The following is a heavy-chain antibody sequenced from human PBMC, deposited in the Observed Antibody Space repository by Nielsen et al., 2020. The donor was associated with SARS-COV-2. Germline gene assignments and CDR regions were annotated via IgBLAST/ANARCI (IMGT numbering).Heavy chain of an antibody. D-gene: IGHD3-10*01. CDR1: GYSFTSYW. CDR2: IYPGDSDT. V-gene: IGHV5-51*01. CDR3: AREGRDDSGTERRGMDV. Sequence: GESRKISCKGSGYSFTSYWIGWVRQMPGKGLEWMGIIYPGDSDTRYSPSFQVQVTISADESISTTYLQWRSLKASDTAMYYCAREGRDDSGTERRGMDVWGRGTTVTVS. J-gene: IGHJ6*02.